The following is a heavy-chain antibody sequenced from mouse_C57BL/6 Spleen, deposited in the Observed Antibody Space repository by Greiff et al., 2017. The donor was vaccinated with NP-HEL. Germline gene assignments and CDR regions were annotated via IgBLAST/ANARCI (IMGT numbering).Heavy chain of an antibody. CDR3: ARSHYSNYGWAWFAY. J-gene: IGHJ3*01. V-gene: IGHV1-50*01. D-gene: IGHD2-5*01. CDR2: IDPSDSYT. Sequence: QVQLQQPGAELVKPGASVKLSCKASGYTFTSYWMQWVKQRPGQGLEWIGEIDPSDSYTNYNQKFKGKATLTVDTSSSTAYMQLSSLTSEDSAVYYCARSHYSNYGWAWFAYWGQGTLVTVSA. CDR1: GYTFTSYW.